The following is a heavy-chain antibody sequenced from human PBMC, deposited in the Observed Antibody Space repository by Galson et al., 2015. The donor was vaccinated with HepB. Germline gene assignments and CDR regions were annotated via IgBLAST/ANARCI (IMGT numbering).Heavy chain of an antibody. V-gene: IGHV3-23*01. CDR1: GFTFSSYA. Sequence: SLRLSCAASGFTFSSYAMSWVRRAPGKGLEWVSAISGSGGSTYYADSVKGRFTISRDTSRNTLYLQMDSLTPEDTALYYCAKDRVRGDSTDMDYWGQGTLVTVSS. CDR2: ISGSGGST. CDR3: AKDRVRGDSTDMDY. D-gene: IGHD2-21*02. J-gene: IGHJ4*02.